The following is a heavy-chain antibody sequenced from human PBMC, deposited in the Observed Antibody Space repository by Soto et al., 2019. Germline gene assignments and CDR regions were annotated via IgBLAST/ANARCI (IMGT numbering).Heavy chain of an antibody. J-gene: IGHJ6*03. Sequence: QVQLVQSGTEVKKPGSSVKVSCKASGGTFSSYTISWVRQAPGQGLEWMGRIIPILGIANYAQKFQGRVTITADKSTSTAYMELSSLRSEDTAVYYCARDNSPYSRSYYYMDVWGKGTTVTVSS. V-gene: IGHV1-69*08. D-gene: IGHD6-13*01. CDR3: ARDNSPYSRSYYYMDV. CDR2: IIPILGIA. CDR1: GGTFSSYT.